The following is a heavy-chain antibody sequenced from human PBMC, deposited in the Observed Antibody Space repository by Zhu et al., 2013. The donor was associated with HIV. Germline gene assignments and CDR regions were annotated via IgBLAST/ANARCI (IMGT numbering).Heavy chain of an antibody. J-gene: IGHJ6*02. CDR1: GGTFSSYA. CDR3: AEGNDYVWGSYREYYYYGMDV. D-gene: IGHD3-16*02. V-gene: IGHV1-69*06. CDR2: IIPIFGTA. Sequence: QVQLVQSGAEVKKPGSSVKVSCKASGGTFSSYAISWVRQAPGQGLEWMGGIIPIFGTANYAQKFQGRVTITADKSTSTAYMELSSLRSEDTAVYYCAEGNDYVWGSYREYYYYGMDVWGQGTTVTVSS.